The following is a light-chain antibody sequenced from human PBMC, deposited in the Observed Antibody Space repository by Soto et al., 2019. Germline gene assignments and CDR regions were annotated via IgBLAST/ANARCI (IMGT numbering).Light chain of an antibody. CDR2: EVN. J-gene: IGLJ1*01. CDR1: SSDVGGYNY. Sequence: QSALTQPASVSGSPGQSITISCTGTSSDVGGYNYVSWYQQHPGKAPKLMIYEVNNRPSGVSNRFSGSKSGNTASLTISGLQAEYEADYYCHSYTSSTTYVFGTGTKVTVL. V-gene: IGLV2-14*01. CDR3: HSYTSSTTYV.